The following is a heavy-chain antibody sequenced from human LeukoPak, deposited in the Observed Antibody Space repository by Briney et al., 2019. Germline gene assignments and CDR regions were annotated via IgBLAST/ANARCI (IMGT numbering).Heavy chain of an antibody. V-gene: IGHV4-30-4*08. D-gene: IGHD3-3*01. CDR1: GGSFSGYY. CDR3: ARVGFGVVIYFDY. Sequence: SETLSLTCAVYGGSFSGYYWSWIRQPPGKGLEWIGYIYYSGSTYYNPSLKSRVTISVDTSKNQFSLKLSSVTAADTAVYYCARVGFGVVIYFDYWGQGTLVTVSS. J-gene: IGHJ4*02. CDR2: IYYSGST.